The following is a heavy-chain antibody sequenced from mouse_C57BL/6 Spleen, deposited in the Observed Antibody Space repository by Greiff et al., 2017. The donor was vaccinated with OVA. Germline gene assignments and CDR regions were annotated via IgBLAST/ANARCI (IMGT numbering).Heavy chain of an antibody. V-gene: IGHV5-9*01. CDR3: ARRSYSNYWYFDV. J-gene: IGHJ1*03. D-gene: IGHD2-5*01. CDR2: ISGGGGNT. CDR1: GFTFSSYT. Sequence: DVKLVESGGGLVKPGGSLKLSCAASGFTFSSYTMSWVRQTPEKRLEWVATISGGGGNTYYPDSVKGRFTISRDNAKNTLYLQMSSLRSEDTALYYCARRSYSNYWYFDVWGTGTTVTVSS.